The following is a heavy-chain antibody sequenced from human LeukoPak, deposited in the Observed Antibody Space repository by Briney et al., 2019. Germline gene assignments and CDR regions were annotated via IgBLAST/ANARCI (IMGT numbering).Heavy chain of an antibody. V-gene: IGHV3-30*04. J-gene: IGHJ4*02. Sequence: GGSLRLSCAASGFTFSSYAMHWVRQAPGKGLEWVAVISYDGSNKYYADSVKGRFTISSDNSKNTLYLQMNSLRAEDTAVYYCATGGGRYYDILTGINGGRWGYYFDYWGQGTLVTVSS. CDR2: ISYDGSNK. CDR1: GFTFSSYA. D-gene: IGHD3-9*01. CDR3: ATGGGRYYDILTGINGGRWGYYFDY.